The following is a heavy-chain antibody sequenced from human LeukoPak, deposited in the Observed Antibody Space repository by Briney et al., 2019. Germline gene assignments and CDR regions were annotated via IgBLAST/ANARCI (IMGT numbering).Heavy chain of an antibody. CDR3: ARVLTPSGYYGYDYYYMDV. J-gene: IGHJ6*03. D-gene: IGHD3-22*01. CDR1: GGTFSSYA. CDR2: IIPIFGTT. V-gene: IGHV1-69*13. Sequence: SVKLSCKASGGTFSSYAISWVRQAPGQGLEWMGGIIPIFGTTNYAQKFQGRVTITADESTSTAYMELSSVRSEDTAVYYCARVLTPSGYYGYDYYYMDVWGKGTTVTVSS.